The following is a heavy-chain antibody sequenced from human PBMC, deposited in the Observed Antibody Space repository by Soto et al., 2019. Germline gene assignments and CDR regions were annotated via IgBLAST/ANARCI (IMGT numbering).Heavy chain of an antibody. Sequence: GGSLRLSCAASGFTFSSYSMNWVRQAPGKGLEWVSYISSSSSTIYYADSVKGRFTISRDNAKNSLYLQMNSLRDEDTAVYYCARSLGYCSGGSCCNWFDPWGQGTLVTVSS. CDR3: ARSLGYCSGGSCCNWFDP. CDR2: ISSSSSTI. V-gene: IGHV3-48*02. CDR1: GFTFSSYS. D-gene: IGHD2-15*01. J-gene: IGHJ5*02.